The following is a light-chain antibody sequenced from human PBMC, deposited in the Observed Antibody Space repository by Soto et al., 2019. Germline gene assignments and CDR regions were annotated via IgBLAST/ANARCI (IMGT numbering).Light chain of an antibody. CDR3: SSYAGSNNWV. CDR1: SSDVGGNDY. V-gene: IGLV2-8*01. CDR2: EVT. Sequence: SALTQPPSASGSPGQSVTISCTGTSSDVGGNDYVSWYQQHPGKAPKLIIYEVTQRPSGVPDRFSGSKSGNTASLTVSGLQADDEADYYCSSYAGSNNWVFGGGTKLTVL. J-gene: IGLJ3*02.